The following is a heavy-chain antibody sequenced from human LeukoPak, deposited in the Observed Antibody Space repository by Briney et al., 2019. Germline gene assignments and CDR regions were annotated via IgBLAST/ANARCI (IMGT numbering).Heavy chain of an antibody. J-gene: IGHJ4*02. D-gene: IGHD3-10*01. CDR3: ARAYYYGSGSLPHDY. Sequence: GASVKVSCKASGYTFTSYAISWVRQAPGQGLEWMGRIIPILGIANYAQKFQGRVTITADKSTSTAYMELSSLRSEDTAVYYCARAYYYGSGSLPHDYWGQGTLVTVSS. V-gene: IGHV1-69*04. CDR1: GYTFTSYA. CDR2: IIPILGIA.